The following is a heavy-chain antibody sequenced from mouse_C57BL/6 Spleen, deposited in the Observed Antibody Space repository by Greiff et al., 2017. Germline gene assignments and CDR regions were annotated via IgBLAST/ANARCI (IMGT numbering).Heavy chain of an antibody. Sequence: QVQLQQSGAELVRPGASVKLSCKASGYTFTDYYINWVKQRPGQGLEWIARIYPGSGNTYYNEKFKGKATLTAEKSSSTAYMQRSSLTSEDSAVYFCARSDYGSSEAWFAYWGQGTLVTVSA. CDR2: IYPGSGNT. J-gene: IGHJ3*01. CDR1: GYTFTDYY. V-gene: IGHV1-76*01. D-gene: IGHD1-1*01. CDR3: ARSDYGSSEAWFAY.